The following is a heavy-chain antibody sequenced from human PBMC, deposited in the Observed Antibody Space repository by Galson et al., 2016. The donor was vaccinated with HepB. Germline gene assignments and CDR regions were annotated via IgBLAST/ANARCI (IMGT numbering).Heavy chain of an antibody. J-gene: IGHJ4*02. Sequence: SLRLSCAASGFTFSTYWMNWVRQAPGKGLEWVANIKQDGSEKYYVDSVKGRFTISRDNAKNSLYLQMNSLRVDDTAVYYWTRHYFSDSWGQGILVTVSS. D-gene: IGHD3-3*02. V-gene: IGHV3-7*03. CDR1: GFTFSTYW. CDR2: IKQDGSEK. CDR3: TRHYFSDS.